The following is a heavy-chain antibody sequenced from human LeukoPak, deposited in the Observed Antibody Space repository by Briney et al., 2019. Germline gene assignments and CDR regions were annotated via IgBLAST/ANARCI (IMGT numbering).Heavy chain of an antibody. CDR2: ISDSGGRT. CDR1: GITLSNYG. J-gene: IGHJ4*02. V-gene: IGHV3-23*01. Sequence: PGGSLRLSCAVSGITLSNYGMSWVRQAPGKGLEWVAGISDSGGRTNYADSVKGRFTISRDNSKNTLYLQLNSLRAEDTAVYYCARDSTYYYDSGSSGPHYFDNWGQGTLVTVSS. D-gene: IGHD3-10*01. CDR3: ARDSTYYYDSGSSGPHYFDN.